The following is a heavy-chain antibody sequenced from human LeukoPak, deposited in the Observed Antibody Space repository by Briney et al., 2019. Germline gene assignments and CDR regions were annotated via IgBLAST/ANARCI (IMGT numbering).Heavy chain of an antibody. CDR1: GYSFTNYW. Sequence: GESLKISCKGSGYSFTNYWIGWVRQMPGEGLEWMAIIYPGDSDTRYSPSFQGQVTISADKSISTAYLQWSSLKASDTAMYYCATTFSGSYQVLEYWGQGTLVTVSS. CDR2: IYPGDSDT. V-gene: IGHV5-51*01. J-gene: IGHJ4*02. CDR3: ATTFSGSYQVLEY. D-gene: IGHD1-26*01.